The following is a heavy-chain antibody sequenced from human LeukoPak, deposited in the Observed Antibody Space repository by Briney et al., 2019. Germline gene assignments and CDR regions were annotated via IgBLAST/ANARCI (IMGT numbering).Heavy chain of an antibody. Sequence: GGSLRLSCAASGFTFSSYGMHWVRQAPGKGLEWVAFIRYDGSNKYYADSVKGRFTISRDNSKNTLYLQMNSLRAEDTAVYYCAKDRRVGCDFWSGSTYWGQGTLVTVSS. CDR2: IRYDGSNK. V-gene: IGHV3-30*02. J-gene: IGHJ4*02. CDR3: AKDRRVGCDFWSGSTY. D-gene: IGHD3-3*01. CDR1: GFTFSSYG.